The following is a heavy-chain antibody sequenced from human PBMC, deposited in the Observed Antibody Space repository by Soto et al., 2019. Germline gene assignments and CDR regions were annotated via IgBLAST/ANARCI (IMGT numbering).Heavy chain of an antibody. J-gene: IGHJ3*02. D-gene: IGHD3-3*01. CDR2: INPSGGST. Sequence: VASVKVSCKASGYTFTSYYMHWVRQAPGQGLEWMGIINPSGGSTSYAQKFQGRVTMTRDTSTSTVYMELSSLRSEDTAVYYCARETRITIFGVVIIPLGAFDIWGQGTMVTVSS. V-gene: IGHV1-46*03. CDR1: GYTFTSYY. CDR3: ARETRITIFGVVIIPLGAFDI.